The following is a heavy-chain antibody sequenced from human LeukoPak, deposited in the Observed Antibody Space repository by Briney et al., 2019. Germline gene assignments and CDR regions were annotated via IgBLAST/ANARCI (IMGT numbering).Heavy chain of an antibody. CDR3: VKDDGWVQYAN. CDR2: IRADAVTT. V-gene: IGHV3-23*01. J-gene: IGHJ4*02. CDR1: GDSISSSNCY. D-gene: IGHD5-24*01. Sequence: ETLSLTCTVSGDSISSSNCYWGWIRQPPGKGLEWVSGIRADAVTTYYVDSVKGRFIISRDNSKNTVYLQMNSLSAEDAAVYYCVKDDGWVQYANWGQGTLVTVSS.